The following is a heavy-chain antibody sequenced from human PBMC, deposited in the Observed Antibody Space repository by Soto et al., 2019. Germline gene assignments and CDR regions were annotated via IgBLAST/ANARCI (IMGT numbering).Heavy chain of an antibody. J-gene: IGHJ4*02. CDR1: GGSISSFY. D-gene: IGHD5-12*01. CDR3: ARSLWWELAPMGVSYFDY. CDR2: LSNSGST. Sequence: SETLSLTCTVSGGSISSFYWSWIRQPPGKALEWIGYLSNSGSTNYSPSLKSRLTISVDTSKNQFSLKLSSVTAADTAVYYCARSLWWELAPMGVSYFDYWGQGTLVAVSS. V-gene: IGHV4-59*01.